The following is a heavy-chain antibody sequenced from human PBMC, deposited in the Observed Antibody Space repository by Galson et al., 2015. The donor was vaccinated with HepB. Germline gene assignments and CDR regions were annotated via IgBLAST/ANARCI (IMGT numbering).Heavy chain of an antibody. CDR1: GFTFSSYA. Sequence: SLRLSCAASGFTFSSYAMHWVRQAPGKGLEWVAVITYDGSNKYYADSVKGRFTISRDNSKNTLYLQMNSLRAEDTAVYYCAREGGGSYPNYYMDVWGKGTTVTVSS. V-gene: IGHV3-30-3*01. CDR2: ITYDGSNK. CDR3: AREGGGSYPNYYMDV. D-gene: IGHD1-26*01. J-gene: IGHJ6*03.